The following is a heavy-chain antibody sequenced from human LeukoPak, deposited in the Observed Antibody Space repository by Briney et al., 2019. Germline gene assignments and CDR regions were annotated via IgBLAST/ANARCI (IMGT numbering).Heavy chain of an antibody. V-gene: IGHV1-69*04. Sequence: SVTVSCKASGGTFSSHAISWVRQAPGQGLEWVGRIIPILGIANYAQKFQGRVTITADKSTSTAYMELSSLRSEDTAVYYCAWVPMDSSGSGDYWGQGTLVTVSS. CDR2: IIPILGIA. D-gene: IGHD3-22*01. CDR1: GGTFSSHA. J-gene: IGHJ4*02. CDR3: AWVPMDSSGSGDY.